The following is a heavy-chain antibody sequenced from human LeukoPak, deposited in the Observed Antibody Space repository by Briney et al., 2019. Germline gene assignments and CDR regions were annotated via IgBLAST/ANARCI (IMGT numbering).Heavy chain of an antibody. Sequence: GGSLRLSCAASGFTFSRYWMHWVRQAPGKGLVWVSRINTDGSSTNYADSVKGRFTISRDNAKSTLYLQMNSLRAEDTAVYYCARDFSPHSGYDSDLDYWGQGTLVTVSS. CDR1: GFTFSRYW. CDR2: INTDGSST. D-gene: IGHD5-12*01. CDR3: ARDFSPHSGYDSDLDY. J-gene: IGHJ4*02. V-gene: IGHV3-74*01.